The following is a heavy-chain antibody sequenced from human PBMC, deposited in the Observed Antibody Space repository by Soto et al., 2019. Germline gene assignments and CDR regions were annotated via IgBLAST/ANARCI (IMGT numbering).Heavy chain of an antibody. J-gene: IGHJ6*02. V-gene: IGHV3-21*01. CDR3: ARLSGYRTNGVCYTGNYYYGMDV. CDR2: ISSSSSYI. Sequence: PGGSLRLSCAASGFTFSGYSMNWVRQAPGKGLEWVSSISSSSSYIYYADSVKGRFTISRDNAKNSLYLQMNSLRAEDTAVYYCARLSGYRTNGVCYTGNYYYGMDVWGQGTTVTVPS. D-gene: IGHD2-8*01. CDR1: GFTFSGYS.